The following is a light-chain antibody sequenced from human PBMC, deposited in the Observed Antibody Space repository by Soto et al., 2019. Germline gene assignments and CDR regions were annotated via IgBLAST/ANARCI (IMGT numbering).Light chain of an antibody. J-gene: IGKJ5*01. CDR1: QDISGS. Sequence: DIQMTQSPSSVSTSVGDRVTITCRASQDISGSLAWYQKKPGKAPTLLIFATSTLHSGVPSRFSGSTSGTDFTLTISSLQPEDSAIYFCQQGNSFPITFGQGTRLEI. V-gene: IGKV1-12*01. CDR3: QQGNSFPIT. CDR2: ATS.